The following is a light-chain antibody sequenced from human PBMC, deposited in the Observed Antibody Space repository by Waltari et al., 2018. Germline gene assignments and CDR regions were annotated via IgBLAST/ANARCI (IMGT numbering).Light chain of an antibody. CDR3: QQRNDWPIT. V-gene: IGKV3-11*01. CDR2: DAS. J-gene: IGKJ5*01. CDR1: QSIRVE. Sequence: EIVLTQSPATLSLSPGERATLSCRASQSIRVEVAWYQQRPGQPPRLLISDASNRVTGIAGRFTGSGSGTDFTLTISSLEPEDSGVYYCQQRNDWPITFGQGTRLEIK.